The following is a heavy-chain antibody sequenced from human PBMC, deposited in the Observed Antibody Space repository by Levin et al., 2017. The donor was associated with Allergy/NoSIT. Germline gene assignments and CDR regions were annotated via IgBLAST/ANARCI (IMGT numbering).Heavy chain of an antibody. CDR2: ISSSSSYI. J-gene: IGHJ6*02. CDR3: ARVLDYDFWSGYYYYYYDGMDG. D-gene: IGHD3-3*01. V-gene: IGHV3-21*01. Sequence: GGSLRLSCAASGFTFSSYSMNWVRQAPGKGLEWVSSISSSSSYIYYADSVKGRFTISRDNAKNSLYLQMNSLRAEDTAVYYCARVLDYDFWSGYYYYYYDGMDGWGQGTTVTVSS. CDR1: GFTFSSYS.